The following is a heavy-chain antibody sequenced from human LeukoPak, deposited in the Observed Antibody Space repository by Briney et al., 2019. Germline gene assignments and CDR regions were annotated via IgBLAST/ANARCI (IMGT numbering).Heavy chain of an antibody. CDR1: GDSISSYY. CDR3: ARQGFWRGYFVFDY. CDR2: IYYSGST. V-gene: IGHV4-59*08. J-gene: IGHJ4*02. Sequence: KASETLSLTCTVSGDSISSYYWSWIRQPPGKGLERIGFIYYSGSTNYNPSLQSRVTISVDTSKNQFSLKLSSVTAADTAVYYCARQGFWRGYFVFDYWGQGTLVTVSS. D-gene: IGHD3-3*01.